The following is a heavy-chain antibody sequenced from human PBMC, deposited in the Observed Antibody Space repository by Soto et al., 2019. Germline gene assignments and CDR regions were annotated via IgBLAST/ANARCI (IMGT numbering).Heavy chain of an antibody. J-gene: IGHJ4*02. V-gene: IGHV3-23*01. CDR3: AKAQGVATSKSNFDY. Sequence: EVQLLESGGGLVQPGGSLRLSCVVSGLTFRSHAMYWVRQAPGQGLEWVAGISGGGYTAYYPDSVRGRFTISRDNSKNTVYLLIDNLRADDTAVYYCAKAQGVATSKSNFDYWGQGTLVTVSS. D-gene: IGHD5-12*01. CDR2: ISGGGYTA. CDR1: GLTFRSHA.